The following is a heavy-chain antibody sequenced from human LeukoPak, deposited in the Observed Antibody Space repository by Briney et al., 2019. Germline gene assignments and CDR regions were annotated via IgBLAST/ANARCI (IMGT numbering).Heavy chain of an antibody. CDR2: ISSSGSYI. CDR3: ARDRDYGGNSDFDY. J-gene: IGHJ4*02. CDR1: GFTFSSYS. Sequence: GGSLRLSCADSGFTFSSYSMNWVRQAPGKRLEWVSSISSSGSYIYYADSVKGRFTISRDNAKNSLYLQMNSLRAEDTAVYYCARDRDYGGNSDFDYWGQGTLVTVSS. V-gene: IGHV3-21*01. D-gene: IGHD4-23*01.